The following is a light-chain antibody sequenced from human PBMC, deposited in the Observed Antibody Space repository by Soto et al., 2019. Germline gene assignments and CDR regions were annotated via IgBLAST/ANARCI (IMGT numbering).Light chain of an antibody. CDR2: EVS. V-gene: IGKV2-30*01. CDR3: MQGTYWWT. Sequence: WFQQRPGQSPRRLIYEVSNRDSGVPDRFSGSGSDTDFTLKISRVEAEDVAIYFCMQGTYWWTFGQGTKVDIK. J-gene: IGKJ1*01.